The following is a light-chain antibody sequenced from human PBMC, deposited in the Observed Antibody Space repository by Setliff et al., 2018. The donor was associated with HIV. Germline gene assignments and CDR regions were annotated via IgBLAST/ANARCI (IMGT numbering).Light chain of an antibody. CDR2: QAT. J-gene: IGLJ1*01. Sequence: QSALTQPASVSGSPGQSITISCTGTSSDVGRYNLVSWYQQHPGKAPKLMIYQATKRPSVVSNRFSGSKSGNTASLTISGLQAEDEADYYCCSNTGSNTYVFGTGTKVTVL. V-gene: IGLV2-23*01. CDR3: CSNTGSNTYV. CDR1: SSDVGRYNL.